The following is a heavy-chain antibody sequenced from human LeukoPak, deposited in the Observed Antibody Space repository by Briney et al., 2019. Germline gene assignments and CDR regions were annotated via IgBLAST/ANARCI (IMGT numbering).Heavy chain of an antibody. CDR2: IYPGDSDT. CDR1: GCSFTNDW. V-gene: IGHV5-51*01. D-gene: IGHD1-1*01. J-gene: IGHJ4*02. CDR3: ARQRGPRPYHYFDY. Sequence: GESLKISCKGSGCSFTNDWIGWVRQMPGKGLEWMGIIYPGDSDTRYSPSFQGQVTISADKSISTAYLQWNSLKASDTAMYYCARQRGPRPYHYFDYWGQGTLVTVSS.